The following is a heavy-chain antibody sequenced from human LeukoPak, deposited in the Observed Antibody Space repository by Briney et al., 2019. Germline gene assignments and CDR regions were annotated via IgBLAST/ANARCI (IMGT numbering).Heavy chain of an antibody. Sequence: TSQTLSLTCTVSGGSISSGDYYWSWIRQPPGKGLEWIGYIYYSGSTYYNPSLKSRVTISVDTSKHQFSLKLSSVTAADTAVYYCARVNYDYYYYMDVWGKGTTVTVSS. CDR3: ARVNYDYYYYMDV. V-gene: IGHV4-30-4*08. J-gene: IGHJ6*03. D-gene: IGHD4-23*01. CDR2: IYYSGST. CDR1: GGSISSGDYY.